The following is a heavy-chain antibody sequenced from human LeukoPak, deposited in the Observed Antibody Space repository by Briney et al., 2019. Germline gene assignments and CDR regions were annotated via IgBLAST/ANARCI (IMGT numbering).Heavy chain of an antibody. CDR1: GFAFSDYY. V-gene: IGHV3-11*01. D-gene: IGHD6-19*01. J-gene: IGHJ4*02. Sequence: GGSLRLSWAAAGFAFSDYYMSWVRQEPGKWLGWVSYISIGGNTIYYAASVEGRFTISSDKAKYSSYLQMNSLRAEDTAVYYCARPKYSSGSQIFDYWGQGTLVTASS. CDR3: ARPKYSSGSQIFDY. CDR2: ISIGGNTI.